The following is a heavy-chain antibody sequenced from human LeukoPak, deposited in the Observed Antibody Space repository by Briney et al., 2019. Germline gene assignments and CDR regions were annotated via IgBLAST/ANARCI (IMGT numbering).Heavy chain of an antibody. Sequence: PGRSLRLSCAASGFTFSSYAMHWVRQAPGKGLEWVAVISYDGSNKYYADSVKGRFTISRDNSKNTLYLQMNSLRAEDTAVYCCAKDDGDPGAFDIWGQGTMVTVSS. D-gene: IGHD4-17*01. CDR2: ISYDGSNK. J-gene: IGHJ3*02. V-gene: IGHV3-30*04. CDR3: AKDDGDPGAFDI. CDR1: GFTFSSYA.